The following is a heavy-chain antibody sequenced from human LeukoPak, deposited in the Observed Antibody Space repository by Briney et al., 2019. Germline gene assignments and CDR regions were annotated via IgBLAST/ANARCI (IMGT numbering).Heavy chain of an antibody. J-gene: IGHJ1*01. V-gene: IGHV3-11*06. CDR1: GFTFSDYY. CDR3: ASDILTGYRSFQH. CDR2: ISSSSSYT. Sequence: PGGSLRLSCAASGFTFSDYYMSWIRQAPGKGLEWVSYISSSSSYTNYADSVKGRFTISRDNAKNSLYLQMNSLRAEDTAVYYCASDILTGYRSFQHWGQGTLVTVSS. D-gene: IGHD3-9*01.